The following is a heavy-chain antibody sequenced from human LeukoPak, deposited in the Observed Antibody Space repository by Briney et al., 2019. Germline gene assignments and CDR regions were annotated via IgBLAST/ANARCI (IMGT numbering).Heavy chain of an antibody. V-gene: IGHV3-21*01. Sequence: GGSLRLSCAASGFTFSSYSMNWVRQAPGKGLEWVSSISSSSSYIYYADSVKGRFTISRDNSKNTLYLQMNSLRAEDTAVYYCAIIYDYGGYFDYWGQGTLVTVSS. CDR2: ISSSSSYI. CDR1: GFTFSSYS. CDR3: AIIYDYGGYFDY. D-gene: IGHD4-23*01. J-gene: IGHJ4*02.